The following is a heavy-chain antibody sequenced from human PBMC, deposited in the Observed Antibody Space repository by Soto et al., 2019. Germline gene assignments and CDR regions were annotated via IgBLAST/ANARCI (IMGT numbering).Heavy chain of an antibody. Sequence: QVQLVQSGAEVKKPGASVKVSCKASGYTFTSYYISWVRQAPGQGLEWMGWISGYNGNTNYAQKLQGRVTMTTDTSTGTAELGARSLGSDDTAVYYCAGGGPPRLNWGQGTLVTVSS. CDR1: GYTFTSYY. J-gene: IGHJ4*02. D-gene: IGHD3-16*01. V-gene: IGHV1-18*01. CDR3: AGGGPPRLN. CDR2: ISGYNGNT.